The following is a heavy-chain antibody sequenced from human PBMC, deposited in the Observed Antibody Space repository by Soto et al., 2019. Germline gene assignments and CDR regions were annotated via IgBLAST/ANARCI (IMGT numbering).Heavy chain of an antibody. CDR1: GGSYS. V-gene: IGHV1-69*01. CDR3: GGTLVRGVIIRDYYYYAMDV. D-gene: IGHD3-10*01. J-gene: IGHJ6*02. CDR2: IIPIFGTR. Sequence: QVQLVQSGAEVQKPGSSVKVSCKASGGSYSISWVRQAPGQGLEWMGGIIPIFGTRNYAQKLQGRVTVTADESTNTAYMELSSLTSEDTAVYFCGGTLVRGVIIRDYYYYAMDVWGQGTTVTVSS.